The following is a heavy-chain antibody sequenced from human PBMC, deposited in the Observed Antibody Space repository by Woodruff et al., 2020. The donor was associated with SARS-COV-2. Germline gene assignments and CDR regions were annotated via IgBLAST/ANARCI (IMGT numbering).Heavy chain of an antibody. CDR3: TTDLQTTYTFGGVIVIP. D-gene: IGHD3-16*02. J-gene: IGHJ5*02. CDR2: GGTT. V-gene: IGHV3-15*01. Sequence: GGTTDYAAPLKGIFTISRDDSKNTLYLQINSLKTEDTAVYYCTTDLQTTYTFGGVIVIPWGQGTLVTVSS.